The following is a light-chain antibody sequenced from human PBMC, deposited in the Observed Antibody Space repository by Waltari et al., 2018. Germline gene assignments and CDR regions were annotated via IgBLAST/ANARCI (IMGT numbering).Light chain of an antibody. CDR1: SSDVGGYNY. CDR2: DVS. J-gene: IGLJ2*01. Sequence: QSALPQPASVSGSPGQSITISCPGTSSDVGGYNYVSWYQQHPGKAPKLMIYDVSNRPSGVSNRFSGSKSGNTASLTISGLQAEDEADYYCSSYTSSSTPVVFGGGTKLTVL. CDR3: SSYTSSSTPVV. V-gene: IGLV2-14*03.